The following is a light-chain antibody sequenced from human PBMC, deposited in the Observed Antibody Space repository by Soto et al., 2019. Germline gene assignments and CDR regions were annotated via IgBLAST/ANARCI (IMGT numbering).Light chain of an antibody. V-gene: IGKV3-20*01. CDR1: QSVRTY. J-gene: IGKJ1*01. Sequence: EIVLTQSPVTLSLSPGERATLSCRASQSVRTYLAWYQVKPGQATRLLIYDASRRASGVPARFSGSGSGTDFTLTISRLEPEDFAVYYCQQCGSSGTFGQGTKVDIK. CDR3: QQCGSSGT. CDR2: DAS.